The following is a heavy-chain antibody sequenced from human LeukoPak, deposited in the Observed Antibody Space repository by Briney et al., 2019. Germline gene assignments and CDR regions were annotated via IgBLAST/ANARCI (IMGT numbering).Heavy chain of an antibody. CDR1: GGSFSGYY. CDR2: INHSGST. V-gene: IGHV4-34*01. D-gene: IGHD5-18*01. CDR3: ARVGRRGYSYGYNWFDP. J-gene: IGHJ5*02. Sequence: PSETLSLTCAVYGGSFSGYYWSWIRQPPGKGLEWIGEINHSGSTNYNPSLKSRVTISVDTSKNQFSLKLSSVTAADTAVYYCARVGRRGYSYGYNWFDPWGQGTQVTVSS.